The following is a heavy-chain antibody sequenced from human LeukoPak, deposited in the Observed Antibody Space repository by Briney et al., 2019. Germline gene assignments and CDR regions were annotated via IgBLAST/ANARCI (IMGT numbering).Heavy chain of an antibody. J-gene: IGHJ4*02. CDR2: IYYSGST. Sequence: SETLSLTSTVSGGSISSYYWSWIRQPPGKGLEWIGYIYYSGSTNYNPSLKSRVTISVDTSKNQFSLKLSSVTAADTAVYYCASFRGGVDSSPFDYWGQGTLVTVSS. CDR1: GGSISSYY. CDR3: ASFRGGVDSSPFDY. D-gene: IGHD3-22*01. V-gene: IGHV4-59*01.